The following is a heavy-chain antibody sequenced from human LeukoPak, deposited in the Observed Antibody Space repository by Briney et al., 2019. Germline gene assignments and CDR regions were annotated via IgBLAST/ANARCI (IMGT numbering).Heavy chain of an antibody. D-gene: IGHD1-1*01. CDR1: GYTFTGYY. CDR3: ARDLSLGAVRRLFGYDY. J-gene: IGHJ4*02. V-gene: IGHV1-2*02. Sequence: ASVKVSCKASGYTFTGYYMHWVRQAPGQGLEWMGWINPNSGGTNYAQKFQGRVTMTRDTSISTAYMELSRLRSDDTAVYYCARDLSLGAVRRLFGYDYWGQGTLVTVSS. CDR2: INPNSGGT.